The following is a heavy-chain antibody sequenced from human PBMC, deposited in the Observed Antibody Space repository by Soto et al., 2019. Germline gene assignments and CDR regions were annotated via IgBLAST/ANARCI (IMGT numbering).Heavy chain of an antibody. D-gene: IGHD5-12*01. Sequence: QVQLVQSGAEVKKPGASVKVSCKASGYTFTSYGISWVRQAPGQGLEWMGWISAYNGNTNYAQKLQGRVTMTTDTSSSTAYMELRSLRSDDTAVYYGSLKYSGYDSGDYWGQGTLVTVSS. CDR2: ISAYNGNT. V-gene: IGHV1-18*01. CDR3: SLKYSGYDSGDY. CDR1: GYTFTSYG. J-gene: IGHJ4*02.